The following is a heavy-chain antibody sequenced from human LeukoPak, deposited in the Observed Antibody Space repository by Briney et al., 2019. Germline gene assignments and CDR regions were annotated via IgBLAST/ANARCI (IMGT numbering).Heavy chain of an antibody. CDR1: GFTFSNYA. Sequence: PGGSLRLSCAASGFTFSNYAMHWVRQAPGKGLQWLSSISASGSSTYYADSVKGRFTFSRDNSKNTLSLHMNRLRAEDTAVYYCARYYYDSSGYHLGAFDIWGQGTMVTVSS. CDR2: ISASGSST. D-gene: IGHD3-22*01. J-gene: IGHJ3*02. CDR3: ARYYYDSSGYHLGAFDI. V-gene: IGHV3-23*01.